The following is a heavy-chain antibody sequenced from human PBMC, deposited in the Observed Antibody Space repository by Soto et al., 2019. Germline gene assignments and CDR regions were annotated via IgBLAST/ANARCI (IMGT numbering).Heavy chain of an antibody. CDR1: GGSFSGYY. V-gene: IGHV4-34*01. D-gene: IGHD2-2*02. J-gene: IGHJ6*02. Sequence: ICAVYGGSFSGYYWSWIRQPPGKGLEWIGEINHSGSTNYNPSLKSRVTISVDTSKNQFSLKLSSVTAADTAVYYCASNRQLLYPYYYGMDVWGQGTTVTVSS. CDR3: ASNRQLLYPYYYGMDV. CDR2: INHSGST.